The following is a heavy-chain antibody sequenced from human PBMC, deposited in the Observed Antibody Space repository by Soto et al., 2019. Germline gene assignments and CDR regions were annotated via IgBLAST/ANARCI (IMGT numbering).Heavy chain of an antibody. D-gene: IGHD3-22*01. J-gene: IGHJ4*02. CDR2: IYYSGST. CDR3: ARHSSSGYFFDY. Sequence: QLQLQESGPGLVKPSETLSLTCTVSGGSISSSSYYWGWIRQPPGKGLEWIGSIYYSGSTYYNPSLKSRFTISVDTSKHHFSLKLSSVTAADTAVYYCARHSSSGYFFDYWGQGTLVTVSS. CDR1: GGSISSSSYY. V-gene: IGHV4-39*01.